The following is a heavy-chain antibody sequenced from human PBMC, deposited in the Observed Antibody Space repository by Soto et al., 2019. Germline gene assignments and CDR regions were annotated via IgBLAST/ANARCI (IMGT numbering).Heavy chain of an antibody. CDR1: GVSISGYY. V-gene: IGHV4-4*07. CDR3: VRDRGGGSGNSYLSQGMDV. Sequence: PSETLSLTCSVAGVSISGYYWTWIRQPPGKGLEWIGYIYTSGGTSQSPSLKSRVTISIDRSRNQFSLKLRSVTAADTAVYYCVRDRGGGSGNSYLSQGMDVWGQGITVTVSS. CDR2: IYTSGGT. D-gene: IGHD3-10*01. J-gene: IGHJ6*02.